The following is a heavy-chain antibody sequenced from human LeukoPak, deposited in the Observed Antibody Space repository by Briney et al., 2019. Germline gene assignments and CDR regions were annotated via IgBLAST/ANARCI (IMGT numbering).Heavy chain of an antibody. Sequence: DSVKGRFTISRDNFKNTLYLQMNSLRPEDTAMYYCARPSSGWCKEDDFDYWGQGTLVTVSS. V-gene: IGHV3-30*01. D-gene: IGHD6-19*01. J-gene: IGHJ4*02. CDR3: ARPSSGWCKEDDFDY.